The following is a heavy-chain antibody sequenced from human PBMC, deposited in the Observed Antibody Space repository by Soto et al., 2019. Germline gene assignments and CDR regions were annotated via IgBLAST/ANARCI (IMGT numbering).Heavy chain of an antibody. V-gene: IGHV4-30-2*01. J-gene: IGHJ5*02. CDR1: GGSISSGGYS. CDR2: IYHSGST. D-gene: IGHD3-16*02. Sequence: TLSLTCAVSGGSISSGGYSWSWIRQPPGKGLEWIGYIYHSGSTYYNPSLKSRVTISVDRSKNQFSLKLSSVTAADTAVYYCARGSAFQLYYDHVWGSYPKENWFDPWGQGTLVTVSS. CDR3: ARGSAFQLYYDHVWGSYPKENWFDP.